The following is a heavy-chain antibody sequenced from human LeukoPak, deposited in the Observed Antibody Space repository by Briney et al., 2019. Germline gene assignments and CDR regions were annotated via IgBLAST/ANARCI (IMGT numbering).Heavy chain of an antibody. CDR1: GYTFIDYY. CDR2: INPNRGDT. Sequence: GASVKVTCKASGYTFIDYYLHWLRQAPGQGLEGMGRINPNRGDTKPAQKFQGRVTMTRDTSISVAYMELSSLQSDDTAVYYCARNPDEHWLDESENWYFDLWGSGTLVTVSS. D-gene: IGHD6-19*01. J-gene: IGHJ2*01. CDR3: ARNPDEHWLDESENWYFDL. V-gene: IGHV1-2*06.